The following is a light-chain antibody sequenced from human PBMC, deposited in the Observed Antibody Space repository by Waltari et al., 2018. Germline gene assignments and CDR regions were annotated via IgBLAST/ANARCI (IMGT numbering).Light chain of an antibody. J-gene: IGKJ1*01. CDR1: QGVSMF. CDR2: GAS. V-gene: IGKV3-20*01. Sequence: SCRASQGVSMFLAWYQQKPGQAPRLLIYGASTRATGIPDRFSCRWSGTDFSLTISRLEPEDFAVYYCQKYDRLPATFGQGTKVEIK. CDR3: QKYDRLPAT.